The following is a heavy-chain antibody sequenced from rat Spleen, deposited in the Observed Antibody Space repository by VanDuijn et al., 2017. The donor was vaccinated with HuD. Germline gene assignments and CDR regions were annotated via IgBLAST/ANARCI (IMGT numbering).Heavy chain of an antibody. J-gene: IGHJ2*01. CDR1: GFTFNDYW. V-gene: IGHV5-31*01. CDR3: ATEQPKSYYFGH. D-gene: IGHD3-7*01. CDR2: ITNNGVST. Sequence: EVQLVESGGGLVQPGGSLKLSCMASGFTFNDYWMTWIRQAPGKGLEWVASITNNGVSTYYPESVKDRFTISRDNAESTLYLQMHSLRSEDTATYYCATEQPKSYYFGHWGQGVMVTVSS.